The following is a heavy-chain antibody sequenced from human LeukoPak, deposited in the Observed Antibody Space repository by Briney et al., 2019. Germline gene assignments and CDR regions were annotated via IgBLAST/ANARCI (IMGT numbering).Heavy chain of an antibody. CDR3: ARTYCSGGSCYGLDY. CDR2: THYSGRT. Sequence: PSETLSLTCTVSGGSISSSTNYWGWIRQPPGRGLEWIGYTHYSGRTYYNPSLRSRLTISADTSKNQFSLRLSSVTAADTAVYYCARTYCSGGSCYGLDYWGQGTLVTVSS. V-gene: IGHV4-30-4*08. D-gene: IGHD2-15*01. J-gene: IGHJ4*02. CDR1: GGSISSSTNY.